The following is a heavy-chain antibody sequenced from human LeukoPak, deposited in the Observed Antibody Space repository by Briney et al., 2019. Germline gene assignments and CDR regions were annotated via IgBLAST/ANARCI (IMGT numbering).Heavy chain of an antibody. CDR3: ARASYYDSSGPQFDY. Sequence: SGGSLRLSYAASGFTFSASYMTWVRQPPGKGLEWLSYISENSGDTNYADSVKGRFTVSRDNAKNSLYLQMNSLRAEDTAVYYCARASYYDSSGPQFDYWGQGTMVTVSS. D-gene: IGHD3-22*01. CDR1: GFTFSASY. J-gene: IGHJ4*02. V-gene: IGHV3-11*06. CDR2: ISENSGDT.